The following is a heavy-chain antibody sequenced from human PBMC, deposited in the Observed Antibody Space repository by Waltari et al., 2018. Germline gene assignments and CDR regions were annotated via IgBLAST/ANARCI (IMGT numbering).Heavy chain of an antibody. CDR2: IYTSGST. V-gene: IGHV4-61*02. Sequence: QVQLQESGPGLVKPSETLSLTCTVSGGSISSGSYYWSWIRQPAGKGLEWIGRIYTSGSTNYNPSLKSRVTISVDTSKNQFSLKLSSVTAADTAVYYCARENRVQLERVWWFDPWGQGTLVTVSS. D-gene: IGHD1-1*01. CDR1: GGSISSGSYY. J-gene: IGHJ5*02. CDR3: ARENRVQLERVWWFDP.